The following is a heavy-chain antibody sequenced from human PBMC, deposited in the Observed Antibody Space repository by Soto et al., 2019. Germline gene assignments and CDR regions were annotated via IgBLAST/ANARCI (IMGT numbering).Heavy chain of an antibody. V-gene: IGHV5-51*01. Sequence: GESLKISCKTSGYSFSDYWLAWVRLLPGKGLELMGIIYPGDSNVRYSPSLQGQVTISADKSINTAYLQWSSLKASDTGIYYCARLYVVGSPWGFTPWGQGSRVTVSS. J-gene: IGHJ5*02. D-gene: IGHD2-15*01. CDR1: GYSFSDYW. CDR3: ARLYVVGSPWGFTP. CDR2: IYPGDSNV.